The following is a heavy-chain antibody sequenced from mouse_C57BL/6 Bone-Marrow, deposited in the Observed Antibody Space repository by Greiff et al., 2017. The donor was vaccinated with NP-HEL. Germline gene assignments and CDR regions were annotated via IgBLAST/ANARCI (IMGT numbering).Heavy chain of an antibody. CDR2: IYPGSGST. CDR3: ARPLYYDYSWFAY. V-gene: IGHV1-55*01. CDR1: GYTFTSYW. J-gene: IGHJ3*01. D-gene: IGHD2-4*01. Sequence: VQLQQSGVELVKPGASVKMSCKASGYTFTSYWITWVKQRPGQGLEWIGDIYPGSGSTNYNEKFKSKATLTVDTSSSTAYMQLSSLTSEDSAVYYCARPLYYDYSWFAYWGQGTLVTVSA.